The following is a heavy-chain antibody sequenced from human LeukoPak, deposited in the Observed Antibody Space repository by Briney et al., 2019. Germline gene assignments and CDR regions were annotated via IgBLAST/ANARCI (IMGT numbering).Heavy chain of an antibody. J-gene: IGHJ4*02. CDR2: LYSDGNT. Sequence: GESLRLSCAASGFTVNRDYMSWVRQAPGKGLKWVSVLYSDGNTKYADSVQGRFTISRDNSKNTLYLEMNSLSPDDTAVYYCARGVEPLAANTLAYWGQGTLVTVSS. CDR3: ARGVEPLAANTLAY. D-gene: IGHD1-14*01. V-gene: IGHV3-53*01. CDR1: GFTVNRDY.